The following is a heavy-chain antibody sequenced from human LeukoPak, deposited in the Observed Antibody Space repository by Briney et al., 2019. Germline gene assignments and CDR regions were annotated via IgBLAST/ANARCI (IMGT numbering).Heavy chain of an antibody. V-gene: IGHV3-21*01. Sequence: GGSLRLSCAASGFTFSSYSMNWVRQAPGKGLEWVSSISSSSSHIYYADSVKGRFTISRDNAKNSLYLQMNSLRAEDTAVYYCARDQRDFYYYYYMDVWGKGTTVTVSS. CDR3: ARDQRDFYYYYYMDV. CDR1: GFTFSSYS. CDR2: ISSSSSHI. J-gene: IGHJ6*03. D-gene: IGHD3-3*01.